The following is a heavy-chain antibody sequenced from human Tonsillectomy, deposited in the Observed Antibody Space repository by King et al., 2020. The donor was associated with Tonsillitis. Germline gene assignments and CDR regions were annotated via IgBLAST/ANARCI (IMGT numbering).Heavy chain of an antibody. J-gene: IGHJ2*01. CDR3: AKAWDTAMLHLYFDL. D-gene: IGHD5-18*01. CDR1: GGSISSGDYS. Sequence: LQLQESGSGLVKPSQTLSLTCAVSGGSISSGDYSWSWIRQPPGQGLEWIGYIYHSGNTYYNPSLKSRVTISVDRSKNQFSLRLSSVTAADTAVYYCAKAWDTAMLHLYFDLWGRGTLVTVSS. CDR2: IYHSGNT. V-gene: IGHV4-30-2*01.